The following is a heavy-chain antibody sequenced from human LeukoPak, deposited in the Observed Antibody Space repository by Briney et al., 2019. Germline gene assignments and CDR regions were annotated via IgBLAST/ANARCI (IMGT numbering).Heavy chain of an antibody. D-gene: IGHD1-1*01. CDR1: GGSISSYY. CDR3: ARDLGDHFPDTGTIDY. CDR2: IYYSGST. Sequence: PSETLSLTCTVSGGSISSYYWSWIRQPPGKGLEWSGYIYYSGSTNYNPSLKSRVTISVDTSKNQFSLKLSSVTAADTAVYYCARDLGDHFPDTGTIDYWGQGTLVTVSS. J-gene: IGHJ4*02. V-gene: IGHV4-59*01.